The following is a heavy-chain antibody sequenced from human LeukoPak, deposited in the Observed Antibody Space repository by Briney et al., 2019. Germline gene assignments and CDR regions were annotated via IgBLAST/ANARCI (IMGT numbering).Heavy chain of an antibody. J-gene: IGHJ4*02. CDR3: ASGPRPPSLLWFGESGGY. CDR2: INSDGSST. Sequence: GGSLRLSCAASGFTFSSYWMHWVRQAPGKGLVWVSRINSDGSSTSYADSVKGRFTISRDNAKNTLYLQMNSLRAEDTAVYYCASGPRPPSLLWFGESGGYWGQGTLVTVSS. D-gene: IGHD3-10*01. CDR1: GFTFSSYW. V-gene: IGHV3-74*01.